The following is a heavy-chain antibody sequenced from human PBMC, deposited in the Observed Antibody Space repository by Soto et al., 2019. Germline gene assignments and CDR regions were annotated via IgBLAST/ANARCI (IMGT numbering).Heavy chain of an antibody. CDR2: IKQDGSEN. V-gene: IGHV3-7*03. CDR1: GFTLSSYW. CDR3: ARDFNLPIVSRVYDT. J-gene: IGHJ5*02. Sequence: VGSLRLSCAASGFTLSSYWMSWVRQAPGKGMEWGANIKQDGSENFYVYCVHGRFSISRDTAENSLYLQMNSLRDEATAVDYCARDFNLPIVSRVYDTWGQGPLVTVSS. D-gene: IGHD5-12*01.